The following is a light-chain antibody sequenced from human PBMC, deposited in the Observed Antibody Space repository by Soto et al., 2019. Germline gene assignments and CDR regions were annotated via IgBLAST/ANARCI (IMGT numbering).Light chain of an antibody. CDR2: LDG. J-gene: IGLJ7*01. CDR1: SSNIGINA. CDR3: AAWDDSLNALL. Sequence: QSVLTQPPSVSEAPRQRVTISCSGSSSNIGINAVNWYQHLPGKAPRLLIFLDGLLSSGVSDRFSSSKSGTSASLAISGLQSEDEADYYCAAWDDSLNALLFGGGTQLTVL. V-gene: IGLV1-36*01.